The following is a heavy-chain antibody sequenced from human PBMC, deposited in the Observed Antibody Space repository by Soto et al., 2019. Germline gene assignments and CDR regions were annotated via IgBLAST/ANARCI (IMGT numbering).Heavy chain of an antibody. CDR3: ARAGVYYDFWSGYYKNYYGMDV. Sequence: ASVKVSCKASGYTFTSYGISWVRQAPGQRLEWMGWISAYNGNTNYAQKLQGRVTMTTDTSTSTAYMELRSLRSDDTAVYYCARAGVYYDFWSGYYKNYYGMDVWGQGTTVTVSS. CDR2: ISAYNGNT. D-gene: IGHD3-3*01. J-gene: IGHJ6*02. V-gene: IGHV1-18*04. CDR1: GYTFTSYG.